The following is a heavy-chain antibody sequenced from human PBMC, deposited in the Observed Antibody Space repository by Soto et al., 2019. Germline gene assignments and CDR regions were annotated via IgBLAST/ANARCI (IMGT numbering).Heavy chain of an antibody. J-gene: IGHJ6*02. CDR1: GFTFSVSA. V-gene: IGHV3-30-3*01. D-gene: IGHD2-2*01. CDR3: ARPYCRSTRCYHYYYGMDV. CDR2: ISSDGSHK. Sequence: QVQVVESGGGVVQPGTSLRLSCAASGFTFSVSAIHWVRQAPGKGLEWVAVISSDGSHKYYADSVRGRFTISRDNPKNTLYLQIYTLSAEDTAVYYCARPYCRSTRCYHYYYGMDVWGPGTTVTVSS.